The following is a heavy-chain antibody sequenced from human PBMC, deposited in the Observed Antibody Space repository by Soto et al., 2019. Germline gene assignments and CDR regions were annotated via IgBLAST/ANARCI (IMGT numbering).Heavy chain of an antibody. CDR1: GFTFSNYA. Sequence: EVQLLESGGGLVQPGGSLRLSCAASGFTFSNYAMNWVRQAPGKGLEWVSVFSGSGATTYYADSVQGRFTISRDNSRNTLYLQMNSLRTEDTAVYYCAKSFERGQSLSWYFFDYWGQGTLVTVSS. CDR3: AKSFERGQSLSWYFFDY. CDR2: FSGSGATT. V-gene: IGHV3-23*01. J-gene: IGHJ4*02. D-gene: IGHD6-13*01.